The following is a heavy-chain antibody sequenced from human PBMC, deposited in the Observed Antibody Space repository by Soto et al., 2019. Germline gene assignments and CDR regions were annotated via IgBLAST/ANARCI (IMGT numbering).Heavy chain of an antibody. V-gene: IGHV3-30*18. CDR2: ISYDGSNK. CDR1: GFTFSSYG. J-gene: IGHJ6*02. CDR3: AKGEYDFWSGYYTDYYYYGMDV. D-gene: IGHD3-3*01. Sequence: GGSLRLSCAASGFTFSSYGMHWVRQAPGKGLEWVAVISYDGSNKYYADSVKGRFTISRDNSKNTLYLQMNSLRAEDTAVYYCAKGEYDFWSGYYTDYYYYGMDVWGQGTTVTVSS.